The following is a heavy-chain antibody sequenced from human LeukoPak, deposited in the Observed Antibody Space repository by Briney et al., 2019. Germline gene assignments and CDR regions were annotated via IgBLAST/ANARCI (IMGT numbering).Heavy chain of an antibody. CDR2: IGGSGTPI. CDR1: GFTFSSYE. D-gene: IGHD4-17*01. J-gene: IGHJ4*02. CDR3: ARPPTVTTRGYYFGY. Sequence: GGSLRLSCAASGFTFSSYEMNWVRQAPGKGLEWISYIGGSGTPIYYADSVRGRFTISRDNTKNSLYLQMNSLRAEDTAVYYCARPPTVTTRGYYFGYWGQGTLVTVSS. V-gene: IGHV3-48*03.